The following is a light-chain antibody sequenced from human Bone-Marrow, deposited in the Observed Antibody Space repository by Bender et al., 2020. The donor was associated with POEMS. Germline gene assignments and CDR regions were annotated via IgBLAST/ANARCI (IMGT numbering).Light chain of an antibody. CDR2: KNN. Sequence: QSVLTQPPSVSGAPGQRVTISCTGSSSNIGSNTVSWYQQLPGTAPKLLIYKNNQRPSGVPDRFSGSKSGTSASLAISGLRSEDEADYYCSSYAGSNNLIFGGGTKLTVL. V-gene: IGLV1-44*01. CDR3: SSYAGSNNLI. CDR1: SSNIGSNT. J-gene: IGLJ2*01.